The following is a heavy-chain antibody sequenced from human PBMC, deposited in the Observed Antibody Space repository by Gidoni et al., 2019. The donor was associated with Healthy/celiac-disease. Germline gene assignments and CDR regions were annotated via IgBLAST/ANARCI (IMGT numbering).Heavy chain of an antibody. V-gene: IGHV3-30-3*01. CDR3: ARMGGSSGYYQPYFDY. D-gene: IGHD3-22*01. Sequence: QVQLVESGGGVVQPGRSLRLSCAASGFTFSSYAMHWVRQAPGKGLEWVAVISYDGSNKYYADSVKGRFTISRDNSKNTLYLQMNSLRAEDTAVYYCARMGGSSGYYQPYFDYWGQGTLVTVSS. CDR2: ISYDGSNK. J-gene: IGHJ4*02. CDR1: GFTFSSYA.